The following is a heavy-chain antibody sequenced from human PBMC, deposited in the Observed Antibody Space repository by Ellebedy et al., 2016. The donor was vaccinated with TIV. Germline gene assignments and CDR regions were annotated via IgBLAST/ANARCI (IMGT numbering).Heavy chain of an antibody. CDR2: IYQSGSN. CDR1: GASISSGGYS. D-gene: IGHD5-18*01. Sequence: MPSETLSLTCAVSGASISSGGYSWNWIRQPPGKGLEWICYIYQSGSNYYNPSLNIRVTMSVDKSKNHFSLKLSSVTAADTAVYYCASGGYTYAFDNWGQGTLVTVSS. J-gene: IGHJ4*02. V-gene: IGHV4-30-2*01. CDR3: ASGGYTYAFDN.